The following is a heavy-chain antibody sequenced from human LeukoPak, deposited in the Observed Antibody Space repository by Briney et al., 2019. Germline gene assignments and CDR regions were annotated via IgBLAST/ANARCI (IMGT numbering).Heavy chain of an antibody. CDR3: AREVAYCGDDCYSAEFDY. V-gene: IGHV6-1*01. Sequence: SQTLSLTCAISGDSVSINSAAWNWLRQSPSRGLEWLGRTYYRSKWHYDYRGSVRSRISINPETSKNEFSLHLNFVTPEDTAVYYCAREVAYCGDDCYSAEFDYWGQGILVTVSS. CDR1: GDSVSINSAA. CDR2: TYYRSKWHY. D-gene: IGHD2-21*02. J-gene: IGHJ4*02.